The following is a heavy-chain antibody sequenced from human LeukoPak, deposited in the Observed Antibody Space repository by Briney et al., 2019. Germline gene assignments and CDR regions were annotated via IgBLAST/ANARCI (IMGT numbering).Heavy chain of an antibody. Sequence: GASVKVSCKASGYTFTSYDINWVRQAPGQGLEWMGWMNPNSGNTGYAQKFQGRVTITRNTSISTAYMELRSLRSEDTAVYYCARGGAVRFLEWLFDINGGYWIDPWGQGTLVTVSS. V-gene: IGHV1-8*01. CDR1: GYTFTSYD. D-gene: IGHD3-3*01. CDR3: ARGGAVRFLEWLFDINGGYWIDP. J-gene: IGHJ5*02. CDR2: MNPNSGNT.